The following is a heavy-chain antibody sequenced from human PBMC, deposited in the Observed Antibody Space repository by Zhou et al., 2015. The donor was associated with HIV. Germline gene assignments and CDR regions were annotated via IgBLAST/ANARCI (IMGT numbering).Heavy chain of an antibody. D-gene: IGHD5-18*01. CDR3: ARGSGTAPDPSRGYSYGHRENNIDY. V-gene: IGHV1-69*01. Sequence: QVQLVQSGAEVKKPGSSVKVSCKASGGTFSSYAISWVRQAPGQGLEWMGGIIPIFGTANYAQKFQGRVTITADESTSTAYMELSSLRSEDTAVYYCARGSGTAPDPSRGYSYGHRENNIDYWGRGNPWSPSLQ. CDR2: IIPIFGTA. J-gene: IGHJ4*02. CDR1: GGTFSSYA.